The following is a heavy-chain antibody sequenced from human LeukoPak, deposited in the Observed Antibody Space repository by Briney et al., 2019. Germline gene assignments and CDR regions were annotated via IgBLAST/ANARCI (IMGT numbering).Heavy chain of an antibody. CDR2: ISGSGGST. J-gene: IGHJ4*02. Sequence: PGGSLRLSCAVSGFTFSSYAMSWVRQAPGKGLEWVSAISGSGGSTYYADSVKGRFTIPRDNSKNTLYLQMNSLRAEDMAVYYCAKGDLGYCSSTSCNDYWGQGTLVTVSS. CDR1: GFTFSSYA. D-gene: IGHD2-2*01. CDR3: AKGDLGYCSSTSCNDY. V-gene: IGHV3-23*01.